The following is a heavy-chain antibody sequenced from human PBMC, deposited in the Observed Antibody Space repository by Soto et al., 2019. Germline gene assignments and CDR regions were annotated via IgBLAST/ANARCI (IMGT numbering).Heavy chain of an antibody. CDR1: GFTFSNYG. V-gene: IGHV3-30*03. CDR3: ARGGYCRGANCYYSDY. J-gene: IGHJ4*02. D-gene: IGHD2-15*01. CDR2: ISYDGTNK. Sequence: QVQLVESGGGVVQPGRSLRLSCAASGFTFSNYGIHWVRQAPGKGLEWVALISYDGTNKYYVDSVKGRFTISRDNSKNTLYLQMNSLRAEDTAVYYCARGGYCRGANCYYSDYWGQGTLVTVSS.